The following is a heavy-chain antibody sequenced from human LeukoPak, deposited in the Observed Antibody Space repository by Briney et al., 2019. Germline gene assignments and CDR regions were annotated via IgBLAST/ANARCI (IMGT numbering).Heavy chain of an antibody. J-gene: IGHJ4*02. CDR3: ANFRTVPPC. V-gene: IGHV3-7*01. CDR2: IKQDGSEK. D-gene: IGHD4-17*01. Sequence: GGSLRLSCAASGFTFSSYWMSWVRQAPGKGLEWVANIKQDGSEKYYVDSVKGRFTISRDTAKNTLYLQMNSLRADDTAMYYCANFRTVPPCWGRGILVTVSS. CDR1: GFTFSSYW.